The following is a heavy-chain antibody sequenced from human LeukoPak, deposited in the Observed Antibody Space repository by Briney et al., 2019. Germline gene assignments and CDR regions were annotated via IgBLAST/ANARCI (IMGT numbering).Heavy chain of an antibody. D-gene: IGHD3-3*01. CDR3: ARGANYDFCYS. Sequence: SETLSLTCTVSGGSISSGGYSWSWIRQHPGKGLEWIGYIYYSGSTYYNPSLKSRVTISVDTSKNQFSLKLSSVTAADTAVYYCARGANYDFCYSWGQGTLVTVSS. CDR2: IYYSGST. J-gene: IGHJ5*02. V-gene: IGHV4-31*03. CDR1: GGSISSGGYS.